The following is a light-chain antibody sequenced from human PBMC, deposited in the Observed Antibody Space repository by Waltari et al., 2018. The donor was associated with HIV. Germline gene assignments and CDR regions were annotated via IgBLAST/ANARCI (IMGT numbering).Light chain of an antibody. CDR2: EVT. V-gene: IGLV2-8*01. J-gene: IGLJ1*01. CDR3: TSYASNNNYV. CDR1: SSDVGAYDF. Sequence: PPSASGSPGQSVTISCTGTSSDVGAYDFVSWYQQHPGKVPKLIISEVTKRPSGVPDRFFGSKSDNTASLTISGLQAEDEADYYCTSYASNNNYVFGTGTKVTVL.